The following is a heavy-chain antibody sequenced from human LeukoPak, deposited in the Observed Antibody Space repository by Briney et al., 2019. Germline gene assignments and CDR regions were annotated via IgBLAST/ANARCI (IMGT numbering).Heavy chain of an antibody. V-gene: IGHV3-48*04. D-gene: IGHD3-22*01. CDR1: GFSFSRYG. CDR2: IRSSDSTT. CDR3: AKRADSSAHSFDY. Sequence: GGALRLSCAASGFSFSRYGMKWVRQAPGKGLEGLSYIRSSDSTTYYADSVKGRFTISRDNAKNSLYLQMDSLRVEDTAVYYCAKRADSSAHSFDYWGQGTLVTVSS. J-gene: IGHJ4*02.